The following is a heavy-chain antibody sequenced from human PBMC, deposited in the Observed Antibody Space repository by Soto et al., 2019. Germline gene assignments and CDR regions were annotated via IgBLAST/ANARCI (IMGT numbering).Heavy chain of an antibody. Sequence: SETLSLTCTVSGGSISSYYWSWIRQPPGKGLEWIGYIYYSGSTNYNPSLKSRVTISVDTSKNQFSLKLSSVTAADTAVYYCARDHNSGDQCSYGFPFAFDIWGQGTMVTVSS. J-gene: IGHJ3*02. CDR2: IYYSGST. V-gene: IGHV4-59*01. CDR3: ARDHNSGDQCSYGFPFAFDI. CDR1: GGSISSYY. D-gene: IGHD5-18*01.